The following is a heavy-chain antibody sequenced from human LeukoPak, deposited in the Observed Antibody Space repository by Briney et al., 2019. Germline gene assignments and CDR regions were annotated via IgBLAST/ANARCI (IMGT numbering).Heavy chain of an antibody. J-gene: IGHJ6*02. CDR3: ARDRVAAAGTFGYYYYGMDV. CDR1: GGSISSGDYY. Sequence: SETLSLTCTVSGGSISSGDYYWSWIRQPPGKGLEWIGYIYYSGSTYYNPSLKSRVTISVDTSKNQFSLKLSSVTAADTAVYYCARDRVAAAGTFGYYYYGMDVWGQGTTVTVSS. D-gene: IGHD6-13*01. V-gene: IGHV4-30-4*01. CDR2: IYYSGST.